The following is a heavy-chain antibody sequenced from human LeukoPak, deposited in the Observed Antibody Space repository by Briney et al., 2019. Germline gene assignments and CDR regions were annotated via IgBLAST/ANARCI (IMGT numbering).Heavy chain of an antibody. Sequence: GGSLRLSCAASGFSFSNYYMTWIRQAPGKGLEWVSYISSSGSTIYYADSVKGRFTISRDNAKNSLYLQMNSLRAEDTAVYYCASGYCGSISCYASVYWGQGTLVTVSS. CDR1: GFSFSNYY. D-gene: IGHD2-2*03. J-gene: IGHJ4*02. V-gene: IGHV3-11*04. CDR2: ISSSGSTI. CDR3: ASGYCGSISCYASVY.